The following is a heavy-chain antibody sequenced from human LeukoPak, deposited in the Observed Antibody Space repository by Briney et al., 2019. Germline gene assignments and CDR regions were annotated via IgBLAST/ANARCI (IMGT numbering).Heavy chain of an antibody. Sequence: GGSLRLSCAASGFSLSDAYMSWVRQTPGRRLEWIGRIISKSDGGTTDYAAPVHGRFIISRDDSKGTLYQQLNSLRTDDTAVYYCLAQYYFDYWGRGTLVTVSS. CDR1: GFSLSDAY. CDR2: IISKSDGGTT. CDR3: LAQYYFDY. J-gene: IGHJ4*02. V-gene: IGHV3-15*01. D-gene: IGHD4-11*01.